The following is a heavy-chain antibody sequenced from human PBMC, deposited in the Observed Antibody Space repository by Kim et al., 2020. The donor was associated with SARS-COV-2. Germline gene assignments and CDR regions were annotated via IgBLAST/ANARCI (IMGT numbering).Heavy chain of an antibody. CDR1: GYTFTSYY. D-gene: IGHD3-9*01. V-gene: IGHV1-46*01. J-gene: IGHJ4*02. CDR3: ARGYYDILTGYREFDY. Sequence: ASVKVSCKASGYTFTSYYMHWVRQAPGQGLEWMGIINPSGGSTSYAQKFQGRVTMTRDTSTSTVYMELSSLRSEDTAVYYCARGYYDILTGYREFDYWGQGTLVTVSS. CDR2: INPSGGST.